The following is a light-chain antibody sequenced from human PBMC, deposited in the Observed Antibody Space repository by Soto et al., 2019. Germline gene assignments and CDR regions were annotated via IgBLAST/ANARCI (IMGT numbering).Light chain of an antibody. J-gene: IGKJ2*01. V-gene: IGKV1-5*03. CDR3: QQYNSYPVT. CDR2: KAS. CDR1: QSISSG. Sequence: DIQMTQSPSTLSASVGDRVTITCRASQSISSGLAWYQQKPGKAPKVLIYKASSLESGVPSRFSGSGSGTEFTLTISSLQPDDFATYYCQQYNSYPVTFGQGTKLEIK.